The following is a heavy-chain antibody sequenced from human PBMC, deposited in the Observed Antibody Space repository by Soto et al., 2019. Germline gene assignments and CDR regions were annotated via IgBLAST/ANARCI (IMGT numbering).Heavy chain of an antibody. CDR3: ARGSSSWLAHFDY. Sequence: QVQLQQWGAGLLKPSETLSLTCAVYGGSFSGYYWSWIRQPPGKGLEWIGEINHSGSTNYNPSLKSRVTISADTSKNQFSLKLSSVTAADTAVYYCARGSSSWLAHFDYWGQGTLVTVSS. J-gene: IGHJ4*02. D-gene: IGHD6-13*01. CDR2: INHSGST. V-gene: IGHV4-34*01. CDR1: GGSFSGYY.